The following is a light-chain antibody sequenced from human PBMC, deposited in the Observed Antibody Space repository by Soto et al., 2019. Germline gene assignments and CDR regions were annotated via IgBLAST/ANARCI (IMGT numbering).Light chain of an antibody. CDR1: SSDVGGYNY. Sequence: QSLLTQPASVSGSPGQSITISCIGSSSDVGGYNYVSWYQHHPGRVPKPMIFEVSDRPSGVSSRFSGSKSGNTAYLTISGLQAEDEADYYGSSFSSTSTIVFGGGTKLTVL. CDR3: SSFSSTSTIV. J-gene: IGLJ2*01. V-gene: IGLV2-14*01. CDR2: EVS.